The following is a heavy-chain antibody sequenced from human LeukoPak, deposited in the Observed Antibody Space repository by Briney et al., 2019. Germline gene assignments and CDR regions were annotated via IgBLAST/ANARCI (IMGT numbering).Heavy chain of an antibody. D-gene: IGHD3-22*01. V-gene: IGHV3-33*06. J-gene: IGHJ4*02. Sequence: PGRSLRLSCAASGFTFSSYGMHWVRQAPGKGLEWVAVIWYDGSNKYYADSVKGRLTISRDNSKNTLYLQVNSLRAEDTAVYYCAKEDYYDSSGYFDYWGQGTLVTVSS. CDR3: AKEDYYDSSGYFDY. CDR2: IWYDGSNK. CDR1: GFTFSSYG.